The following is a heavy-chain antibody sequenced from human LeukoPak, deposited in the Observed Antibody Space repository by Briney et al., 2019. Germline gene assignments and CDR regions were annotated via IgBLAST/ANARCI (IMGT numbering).Heavy chain of an antibody. CDR2: INPNSGGT. J-gene: IGHJ3*02. V-gene: IGHV1-2*02. CDR1: GYTFTGYY. D-gene: IGHD3-22*01. Sequence: EASVKVSCKASGYTFTGYYMHWVRQAPGQGLEWMGWINPNSGGTNYAQKFQGRVTMTRDTSISTAYMELSRLRSDDTAVYYCARDHPYYDSSGYYDAFDIWGQGTMVTVSS. CDR3: ARDHPYYDSSGYYDAFDI.